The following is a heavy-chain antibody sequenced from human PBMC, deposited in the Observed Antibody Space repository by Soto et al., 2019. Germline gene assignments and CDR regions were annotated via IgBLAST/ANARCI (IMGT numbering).Heavy chain of an antibody. Sequence: SEPIPHPNTVLYRTIINRCCRRIRKHPGQGLEWVGYVYYTGTTTYSPSLKSRVTISVDASKSQFSLNLRSVTAADTVVYYGARLGDYVQVFDFWVNGSLVIVSS. J-gene: IGHJ4*01. D-gene: IGHD2-21*01. CDR3: ARLGDYVQVFDF. V-gene: IGHV4-59*08. CDR2: VYYTGTT. CDR1: YRTIINRC.